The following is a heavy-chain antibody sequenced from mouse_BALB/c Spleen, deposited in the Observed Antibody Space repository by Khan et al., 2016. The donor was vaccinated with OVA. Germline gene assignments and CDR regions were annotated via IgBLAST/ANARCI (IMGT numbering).Heavy chain of an antibody. CDR3: ARIPYYYGSTYAMDF. J-gene: IGHJ4*01. D-gene: IGHD1-1*01. CDR1: GFTFSSYG. V-gene: IGHV5-6-3*01. Sequence: EVELVESGGGLMQPGGSPKLSCAASGFTFSSYGMPWVRQTPDTRLALVATINSNGGSTYYPDSVKGRSTISRDNAKNTLYLQMTSLKSEDTALFYCARIPYYYGSTYAMDFWGQGTSVTVSS. CDR2: INSNGGST.